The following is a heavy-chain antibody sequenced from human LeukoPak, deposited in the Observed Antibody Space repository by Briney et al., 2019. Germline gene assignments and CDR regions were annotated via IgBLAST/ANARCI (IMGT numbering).Heavy chain of an antibody. CDR2: ISGSGGST. CDR3: AKGNRASSWYYFDY. Sequence: GGSLRLSCVASGFTFSSYAMSWVRQAPGKGLEWVSAISGSGGSTYYADSVKGRFTISRDNSKNTLYLQMNSLRAEDTAVYYCAKGNRASSWYYFDYWGQGTLVTVSS. D-gene: IGHD6-13*01. J-gene: IGHJ4*02. V-gene: IGHV3-23*01. CDR1: GFTFSSYA.